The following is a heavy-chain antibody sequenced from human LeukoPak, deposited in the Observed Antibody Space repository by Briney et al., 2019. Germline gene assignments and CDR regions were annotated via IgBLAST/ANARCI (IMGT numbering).Heavy chain of an antibody. D-gene: IGHD2-2*01. Sequence: GGSLRLSCAASGFTFSSYAMSWVRQAPGKGLEWVSAISGSGGSTYYADSVKGRFTISRDNSKNTLYLQMNSLRAEDTAVYYCAKYAKIVVVPAAPIDYWGQRTLVTVSS. CDR2: ISGSGGST. CDR3: AKYAKIVVVPAAPIDY. V-gene: IGHV3-23*01. J-gene: IGHJ4*02. CDR1: GFTFSSYA.